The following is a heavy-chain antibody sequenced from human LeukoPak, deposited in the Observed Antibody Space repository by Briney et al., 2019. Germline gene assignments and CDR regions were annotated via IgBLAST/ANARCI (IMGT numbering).Heavy chain of an antibody. CDR1: GYTFTSYD. D-gene: IGHD6-19*01. CDR3: ARVVAGRFDP. CDR2: INAGNGNT. V-gene: IGHV1-3*01. J-gene: IGHJ5*02. Sequence: GASVKVSCKASGYTFTSYDINWVQQATGQRLEWMGWINAGNGNTKYSQKFQGRVTITRDTSASTAYMELSSLRSEDTAVYYCARVVAGRFDPWGQGTLVTVSS.